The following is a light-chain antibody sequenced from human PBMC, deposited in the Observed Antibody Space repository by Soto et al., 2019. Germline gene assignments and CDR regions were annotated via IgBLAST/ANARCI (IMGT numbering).Light chain of an antibody. CDR1: QSISTY. CDR2: NAS. V-gene: IGKV1-39*01. Sequence: DIEMTQSPPSLSASIGDRATITCRARQSISTYLNWYQQKPGKAPYVLIYNASSLYSGVPSRFTGNGSGTDFPLTIRSLQPEDSPTYYCQQTFSAPLYIFGQGTKVEIK. J-gene: IGKJ2*01. CDR3: QQTFSAPLYI.